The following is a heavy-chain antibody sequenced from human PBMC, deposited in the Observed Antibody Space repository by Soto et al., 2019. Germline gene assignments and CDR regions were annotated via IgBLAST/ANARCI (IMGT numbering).Heavy chain of an antibody. CDR2: ISSSSSTI. Sequence: EVQLVESGGGLVQPGGSLRLSCAASGFTFSSYSMNWVRQAPGKGLEWVSYISSSSSTIYYADSVKGRFTISRDNAKNSLYLQMNSLRDEDTAVYYCAGEEVVVAAITYYYYGMDVWGQGTTVTVSS. CDR1: GFTFSSYS. D-gene: IGHD2-15*01. J-gene: IGHJ6*02. CDR3: AGEEVVVAAITYYYYGMDV. V-gene: IGHV3-48*02.